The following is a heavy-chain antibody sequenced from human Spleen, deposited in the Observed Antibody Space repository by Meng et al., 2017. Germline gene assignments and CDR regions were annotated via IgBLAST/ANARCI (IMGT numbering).Heavy chain of an antibody. J-gene: IGHJ4*02. V-gene: IGHV3-48*03. CDR1: GFTFSSYE. D-gene: IGHD2-15*01. Sequence: GGSLRLSCAASGFTFSSYEMNWVRQAPGKGLEWVSHISSSGSTTYYADSVKGRFTISRDNAKNSLYLQMNSLRAEDTAVYYCARDGYCSGGSCSQSPTFDHWGQGTQVTVSS. CDR2: ISSSGSTT. CDR3: ARDGYCSGGSCSQSPTFDH.